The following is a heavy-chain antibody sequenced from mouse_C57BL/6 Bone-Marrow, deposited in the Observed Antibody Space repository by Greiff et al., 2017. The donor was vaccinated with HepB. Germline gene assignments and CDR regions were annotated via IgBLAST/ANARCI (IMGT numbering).Heavy chain of an antibody. J-gene: IGHJ3*01. Sequence: QVQLKESGAELARPGASVKLSCKASGYTFTSYGISWVKQRTGQGLEWIGEIYPRSGNTYYNEKFKGKATLTADKSSSTAYMQLSSLTSEDSAVYFCARLSRYGSSPAWFAYWGQGTLVTVSA. CDR3: ARLSRYGSSPAWFAY. CDR1: GYTFTSYG. CDR2: IYPRSGNT. D-gene: IGHD1-1*01. V-gene: IGHV1-81*01.